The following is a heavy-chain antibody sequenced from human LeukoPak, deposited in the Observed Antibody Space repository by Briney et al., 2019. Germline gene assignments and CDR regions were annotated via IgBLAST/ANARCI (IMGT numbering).Heavy chain of an antibody. Sequence: KTPETLSLTCTVSGGSISSGSYYWTWIRQPAGKGLEWTGRIYTSGSTNHNPSLKSRVTISLDTSKNQFSLKLISVTAADTAVYFCARERTDTSMDYWGQGTLVTVSS. J-gene: IGHJ4*02. CDR3: ARERTDTSMDY. CDR1: GGSISSGSYY. CDR2: IYTSGST. D-gene: IGHD5-18*01. V-gene: IGHV4-61*02.